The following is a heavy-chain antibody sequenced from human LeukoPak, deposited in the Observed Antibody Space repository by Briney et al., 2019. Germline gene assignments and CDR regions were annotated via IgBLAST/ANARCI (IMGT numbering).Heavy chain of an antibody. D-gene: IGHD3-10*02. CDR1: GFTVSSNY. CDR3: AKGRRRSSYVHYFVT. CDR2: IYSDGST. Sequence: GGSLRLSCAASGFTVSSNYMTWVRQAPGKGLEWVSVIYSDGSTYYADSVKGRFTISRDNSNNTLYLQKHSVRDQDTAVYYCAKGRRRSSYVHYFVTWVQGTLVIVSS. V-gene: IGHV3-53*05. J-gene: IGHJ1*01.